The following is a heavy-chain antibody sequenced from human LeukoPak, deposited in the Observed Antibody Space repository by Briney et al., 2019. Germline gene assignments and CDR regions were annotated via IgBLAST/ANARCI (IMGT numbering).Heavy chain of an antibody. CDR1: GFTFTSFP. CDR3: ASRSPLDP. CDR2: ISASGDST. V-gene: IGHV3-23*01. Sequence: GGSLRLSCTASGFTFTSFPMSWVRQAPGKGLEWVSAISASGDSTYYAESVKGRLTISRDNSKNSLYLQMNSLRAEDTAVYYCASRSPLDPWGQGTLVTVSS. J-gene: IGHJ5*02.